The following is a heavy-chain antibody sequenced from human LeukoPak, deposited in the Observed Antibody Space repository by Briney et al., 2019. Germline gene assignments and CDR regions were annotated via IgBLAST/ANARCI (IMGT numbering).Heavy chain of an antibody. CDR3: ARDGMGPGAFDI. CDR2: IYYSGST. V-gene: IGHV4-39*07. J-gene: IGHJ3*02. Sequence: SETLSLTCTVSGGSISSSSYYWGWIRQPPGKGLEWIGSIYYSGSTYYNPSLKSRVTISVDTSKNQFSLKLSSVTAADTAVYYCARDGMGPGAFDIWGQGTMVTVSS. CDR1: GGSISSSSYY.